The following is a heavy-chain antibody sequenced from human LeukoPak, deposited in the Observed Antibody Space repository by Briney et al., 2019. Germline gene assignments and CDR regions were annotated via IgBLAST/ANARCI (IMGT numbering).Heavy chain of an antibody. CDR3: ARSVVVAATYNWFDP. CDR1: GGSFSGYY. V-gene: IGHV4-34*01. D-gene: IGHD2-15*01. J-gene: IGHJ5*02. CDR2: INHSGST. Sequence: SETLSLTCAVYGGSFSGYYWSWIRQPPGKGLEWIGEINHSGSTNYNPSLKSRVTISVDTSKNQFSLKLSSVTAADTAVYYCARSVVVAATYNWFDPWGQGTLVTVSS.